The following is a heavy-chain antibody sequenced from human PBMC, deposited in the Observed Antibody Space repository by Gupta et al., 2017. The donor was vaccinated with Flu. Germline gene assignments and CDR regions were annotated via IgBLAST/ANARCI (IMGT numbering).Heavy chain of an antibody. D-gene: IGHD2-2*01. Sequence: GLEWMGWINPNSGGTNYAQKFQGRVTMTRDTSISTAYMELSRLRSDDTAVYYCARGERREGYCSSTSCYAMYYFDYWGQGTLVTVSS. CDR2: INPNSGGT. V-gene: IGHV1-2*02. J-gene: IGHJ4*02. CDR3: ARGERREGYCSSTSCYAMYYFDY.